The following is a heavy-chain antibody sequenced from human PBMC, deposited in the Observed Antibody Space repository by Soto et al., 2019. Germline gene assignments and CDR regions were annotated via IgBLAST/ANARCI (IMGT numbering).Heavy chain of an antibody. CDR2: ISFDGRNQ. CDR3: ASDPVDYFGSRTYGMDV. J-gene: IGHJ6*02. CDR1: AFASGFPFRRIA. Sequence: QVHLVESGGGVVQPGRSLRLSCEASAFASGFPFRRIAMHWVRQAPGKGLEWVAVISFDGRNQYYAHSVPGRFIISRDYFTTTLYLHMNSLRDEDTAMYYCASDPVDYFGSRTYGMDVWGQGTTVTVSS. V-gene: IGHV3-30-3*01. D-gene: IGHD3-10*01.